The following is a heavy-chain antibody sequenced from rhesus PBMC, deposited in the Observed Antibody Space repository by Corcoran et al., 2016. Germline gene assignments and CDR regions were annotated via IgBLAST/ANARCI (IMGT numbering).Heavy chain of an antibody. V-gene: IGHV5S1*01. Sequence: EVQLVQSGAEVKRPGESLRSSCKTSGYSFTSSWISWVCQMPGKGLEWMRSIYPGDSDTTFSPSFQGQVTLSADQSISTTYLQWSSLKASDTATYYCAKSVYNIWTGYYTDWYFDLWGPGTPITISS. CDR1: GYSFTSSW. CDR3: AKSVYNIWTGYYTDWYFDL. D-gene: IGHD3-3*01. J-gene: IGHJ2*01. CDR2: IYPGDSDT.